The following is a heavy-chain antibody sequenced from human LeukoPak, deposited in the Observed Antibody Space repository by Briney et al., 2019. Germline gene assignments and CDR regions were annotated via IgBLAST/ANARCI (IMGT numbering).Heavy chain of an antibody. V-gene: IGHV3-53*04. Sequence: AGGSLRLSCAASGLTVSSNYMNWVRQAPGKGLEWVSVIYSGGSTYYADSVKGRFTISRHNSKNTLYLQMNSLRVEDTAVYYCARGVRGSWLSYWGQGSLVTVSS. CDR1: GLTVSSNY. CDR3: ARGVRGSWLSY. D-gene: IGHD6-13*01. J-gene: IGHJ4*02. CDR2: IYSGGST.